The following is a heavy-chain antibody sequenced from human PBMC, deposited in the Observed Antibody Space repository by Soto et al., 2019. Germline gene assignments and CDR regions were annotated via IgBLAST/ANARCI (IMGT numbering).Heavy chain of an antibody. CDR2: IYYSGST. Sequence: PSETLSLTCTVSGGSISSYYWSWIRQPPGKGLEWIGYIYYSGSTNYNPSLKSRVTISVDTSKNQFSLKLSSVTAADTAVYYCARDLGAVAGTDPNWFDPWGQGTLVTVSS. J-gene: IGHJ5*02. CDR3: ARDLGAVAGTDPNWFDP. CDR1: GGSISSYY. V-gene: IGHV4-59*01. D-gene: IGHD6-19*01.